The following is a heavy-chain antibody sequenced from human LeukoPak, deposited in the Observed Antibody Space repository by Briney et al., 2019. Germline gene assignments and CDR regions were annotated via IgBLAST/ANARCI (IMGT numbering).Heavy chain of an antibody. V-gene: IGHV1-69*13. CDR3: ARDLVPAAKPSPNDVLLWFGGTSYYYYGMDV. CDR2: IIHIFGTA. D-gene: IGHD3-10*01. CDR1: GGTFSSYA. Sequence: SVTVSCKASGGTFSSYAISWVRQPAGQGLEWMEGIIHIFGTANYAHNIQGRSTITADESTSTAYIELSSLRSEDTAVYYCARDLVPAAKPSPNDVLLWFGGTSYYYYGMDVWGQGTTVTVSS. J-gene: IGHJ6*02.